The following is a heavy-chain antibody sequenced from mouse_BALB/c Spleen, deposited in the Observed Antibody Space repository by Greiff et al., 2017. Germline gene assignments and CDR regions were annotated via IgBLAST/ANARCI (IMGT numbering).Heavy chain of an antibody. V-gene: IGHV5-6-5*01. CDR2: ISSGGST. D-gene: IGHD2-4*01. CDR1: GFTFSSYA. CDR3: ASIYYDYDVGYFDV. J-gene: IGHJ1*01. Sequence: EVHLVESGGGLVKPGGSLKLSCAASGFTFSSYAMSWVRQTPEKRLEWVASISSGGSTYYPDSVKGRFTISRDNARNILYLQMSSLRSEDTAMYYCASIYYDYDVGYFDVWGAGTTVTVSS.